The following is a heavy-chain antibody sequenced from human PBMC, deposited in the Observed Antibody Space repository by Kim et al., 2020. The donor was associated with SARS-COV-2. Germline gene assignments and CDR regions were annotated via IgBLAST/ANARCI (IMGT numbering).Heavy chain of an antibody. CDR2: IRIKANSYAT. J-gene: IGHJ4*03. V-gene: IGHV3-73*01. D-gene: IGHD1-20*01. CDR3: ARRIPAITD. CDR1: GFTFSTSA. Sequence: GGSLRLSCAASGFTFSTSAIHWVRQAPGKGLEWVVRIRIKANSYATSYAGSVECTFTISRDESKHTAYLQINSLKNEATTLYYYARRIPAITDWGQATL.